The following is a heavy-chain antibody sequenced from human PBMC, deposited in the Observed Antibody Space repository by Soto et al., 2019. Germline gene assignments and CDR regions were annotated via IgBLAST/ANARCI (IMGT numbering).Heavy chain of an antibody. CDR1: VFTVSSNY. CDR3: ARDSRNRNFFDY. D-gene: IGHD2-2*01. Sequence: VGSLRLSCASSVFTVSSNYMTCVRHSPGKGLEWVSVIYSGGNTYYTDSVKGRFTISRDNSKNTLYLQMNSLRAEDTALYYCARDSRNRNFFDYWGQGTLVTVSS. CDR2: IYSGGNT. J-gene: IGHJ4*02. V-gene: IGHV3-53*01.